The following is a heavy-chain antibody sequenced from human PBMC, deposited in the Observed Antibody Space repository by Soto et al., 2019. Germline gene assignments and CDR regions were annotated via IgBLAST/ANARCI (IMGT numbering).Heavy chain of an antibody. V-gene: IGHV1-69*01. CDR3: ARGLYSSGWYVVDY. Sequence: QVQLVQSGAEVKKPGSSVKVSCKASGGTFSSYAISWVRQAPGQGLEWMGGIIPIFGTANYAQKFQGRVTITADESTSTAYMEPSSLRSEDTAVYYCARGLYSSGWYVVDYWGQGTLVTVSS. CDR1: GGTFSSYA. D-gene: IGHD6-19*01. CDR2: IIPIFGTA. J-gene: IGHJ4*02.